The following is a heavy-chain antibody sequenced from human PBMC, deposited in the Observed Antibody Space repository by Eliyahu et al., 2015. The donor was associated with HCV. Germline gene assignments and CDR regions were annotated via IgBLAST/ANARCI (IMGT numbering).Heavy chain of an antibody. CDR1: GGXITTYY. D-gene: IGHD6-19*01. CDR3: ASGGGGIAVAGTGGWFDP. V-gene: IGHV4-59*01. J-gene: IGHJ5*02. CDR2: IHYSGST. Sequence: QVQLQESGPGLVKPSETLSLTCPVSGGXITTYYWSWXRQPPGKGLEWIGDIHYSGSTNYNPSLKSRVTISVDTSKNQFSLNLTSVTAADTAVYYCASGGGGIAVAGTGGWFDPWGQGTLVTVSS.